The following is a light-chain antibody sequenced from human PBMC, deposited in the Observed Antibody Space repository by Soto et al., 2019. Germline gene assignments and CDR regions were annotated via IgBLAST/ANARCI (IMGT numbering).Light chain of an antibody. CDR2: DVS. J-gene: IGLJ1*01. CDR3: CSHAGSSTYL. CDR1: SSDVGGYNY. V-gene: IGLV2-11*01. Sequence: QSALTQPRSVSGSPGQSVTISCTGTSSDVGGYNYVSWYQQHPGKAPKLMIYDVSKRPSGVPDRFSGSKSGNTASLTISGLQAEDEADYYCCSHAGSSTYLFGTGTKVTVL.